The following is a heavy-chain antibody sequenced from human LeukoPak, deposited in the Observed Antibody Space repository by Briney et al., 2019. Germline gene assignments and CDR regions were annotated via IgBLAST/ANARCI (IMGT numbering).Heavy chain of an antibody. CDR1: GFTVSSNY. Sequence: GGSLRLSCAASGFTVSSNYMTWVRQAPGKGLEWVSAIYSGGSIYYGDSVKGRFTISRDNSKNTLYLQMNSLRAEDTAVYYCARDRRYCSGSSCYSGVDYWGQGTLVTVSS. D-gene: IGHD2-15*01. V-gene: IGHV3-53*01. CDR2: IYSGGSI. J-gene: IGHJ4*02. CDR3: ARDRRYCSGSSCYSGVDY.